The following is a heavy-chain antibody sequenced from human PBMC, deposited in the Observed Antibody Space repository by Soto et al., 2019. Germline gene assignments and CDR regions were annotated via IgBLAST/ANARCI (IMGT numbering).Heavy chain of an antibody. CDR3: AKGAVAGTPTSYYYYGMDV. Sequence: QVQLLQSGAEVKKPGSSVRVSCEASGGTFRTYAISWVRQAPGQGLEWMGEIIPIFGTVNYAQKFQGRVTIPAEXSXTXVXXDLRSLRSEDPAVYYCAKGAVAGTPTSYYYYGMDVWGQGTTVTVSS. CDR1: GGTFRTYA. V-gene: IGHV1-69*12. J-gene: IGHJ6*02. D-gene: IGHD6-19*01. CDR2: IIPIFGTV.